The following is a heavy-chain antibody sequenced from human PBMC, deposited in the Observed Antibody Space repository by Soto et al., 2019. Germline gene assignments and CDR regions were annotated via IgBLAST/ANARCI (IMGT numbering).Heavy chain of an antibody. CDR3: ARERYGDYSNWFDP. D-gene: IGHD4-17*01. Sequence: SETLSLTCTVSGGSISSGGYYWSWIRQHPGKGLEWIGYIYYSGSTYYNPSLKSRVTISVDTSKNQFSLKLSSVTAADTAVYYCARERYGDYSNWFDPWGQGTLVTVSS. CDR2: IYYSGST. CDR1: GGSISSGGYY. V-gene: IGHV4-31*03. J-gene: IGHJ5*02.